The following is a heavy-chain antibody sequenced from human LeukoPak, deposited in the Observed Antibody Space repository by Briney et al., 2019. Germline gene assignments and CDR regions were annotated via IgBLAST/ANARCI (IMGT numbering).Heavy chain of an antibody. J-gene: IGHJ4*02. CDR1: GFTFSSYA. CDR2: ISGSGGST. D-gene: IGHD2-15*01. Sequence: GGSLRLSCAASGFTFSSYAMSWVRQAPGKGLEWVSAISGSGGSTYYADSVKGRFTISRDNSKNTLYLQMNSLRAEDTAVYYCARTKLYCSGGSCYSSLDYWGQGTLVTVSS. V-gene: IGHV3-23*01. CDR3: ARTKLYCSGGSCYSSLDY.